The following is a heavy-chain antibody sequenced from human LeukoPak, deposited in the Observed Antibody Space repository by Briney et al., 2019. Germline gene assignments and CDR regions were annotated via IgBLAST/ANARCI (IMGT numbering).Heavy chain of an antibody. CDR1: GGSFSGYY. D-gene: IGHD3-10*01. Sequence: PSETLSLTCAVYGGSFSGYYWSWIRQPPGKGLEWIGEINHSGSTNYNPSLKSRVTISVDTSKNQFSLKLSSVTAADTAVYYCAGQSSMVRFDYWGREPWSPSPQ. J-gene: IGHJ4*02. V-gene: IGHV4-34*01. CDR2: INHSGST. CDR3: AGQSSMVRFDY.